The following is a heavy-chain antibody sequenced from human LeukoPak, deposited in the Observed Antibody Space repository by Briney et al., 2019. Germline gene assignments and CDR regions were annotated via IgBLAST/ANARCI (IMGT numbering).Heavy chain of an antibody. V-gene: IGHV1-46*01. CDR2: INPSGGST. Sequence: ASVKVSCKASGYTSTNYYMHWVRQAPGQGLQWMGIINPSGGSTSYSQKFQGRVTMTRDTSTSTVYMELSSLRSEDTAVYYCARESGVTTYYFDYWGQGTLVTVSS. D-gene: IGHD3-10*01. J-gene: IGHJ4*02. CDR1: GYTSTNYY. CDR3: ARESGVTTYYFDY.